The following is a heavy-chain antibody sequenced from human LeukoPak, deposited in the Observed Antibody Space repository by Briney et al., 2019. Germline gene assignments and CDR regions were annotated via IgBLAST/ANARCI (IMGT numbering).Heavy chain of an antibody. CDR1: GFTFSSYS. D-gene: IGHD5-18*01. V-gene: IGHV3-21*01. J-gene: IGHJ6*03. CDR3: ARSTWIQFIGYYYMDV. Sequence: GGSLRLSCAASGFTFSSYSMNWVRQAPGKGLEWVSSISDSSRNIYYADSVKGRFTISRDNAKNSLYLQMNSLRAEDTAVYYCARSTWIQFIGYYYMDVWGKGTTVTVSS. CDR2: ISDSSRNI.